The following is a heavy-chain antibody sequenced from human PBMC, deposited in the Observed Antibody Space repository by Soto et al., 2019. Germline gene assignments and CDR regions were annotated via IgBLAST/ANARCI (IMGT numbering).Heavy chain of an antibody. Sequence: QVQLQESGPGLVKPSGTLSLTCAVSGGSISSSNWWSWVRQPPGKGLEWIGEIYHSGSTNYNPSLKRRVTISVDKSKTQFSLKLSSVTAADTAVYYCARRGYCSGGSCPTFYYYYGMDVWGQGTTVTVSS. CDR1: GGSISSSNW. CDR3: ARRGYCSGGSCPTFYYYYGMDV. V-gene: IGHV4-4*02. CDR2: IYHSGST. J-gene: IGHJ6*02. D-gene: IGHD2-15*01.